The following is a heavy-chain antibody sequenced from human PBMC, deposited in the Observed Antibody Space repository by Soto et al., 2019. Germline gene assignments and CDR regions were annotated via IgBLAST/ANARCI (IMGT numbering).Heavy chain of an antibody. Sequence: QVHLVQSGAEVKRPGSSVKVSCKASGGTFNSQTISWVRQAPGKGLEWMGGIIPIFETTNYAQEFQGRVTITADTSASTVYMELNSLRSEDAAVYYCTQTPTVSGLSILYFQLWGPGTLVTVSS. CDR1: GGTFNSQT. CDR3: TQTPTVSGLSILYFQL. V-gene: IGHV1-69*06. D-gene: IGHD2-8*01. J-gene: IGHJ4*02. CDR2: IIPIFETT.